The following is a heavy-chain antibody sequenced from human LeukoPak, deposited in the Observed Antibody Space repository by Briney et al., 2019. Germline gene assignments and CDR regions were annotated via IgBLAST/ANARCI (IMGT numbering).Heavy chain of an antibody. J-gene: IGHJ4*02. CDR3: AKDLQVSSAYHFDY. Sequence: GGSLRLSCAACGFTFSWYAMSWVRQAPGKGLEWVSAISGSAGSPHYADSVRGRFTISRDNSRNTLYLQMNSLRAEDTAVYYCAKDLQVSSAYHFDYWGRGTLVSVSS. D-gene: IGHD6-19*01. V-gene: IGHV3-23*01. CDR2: ISGSAGSP. CDR1: GFTFSWYA.